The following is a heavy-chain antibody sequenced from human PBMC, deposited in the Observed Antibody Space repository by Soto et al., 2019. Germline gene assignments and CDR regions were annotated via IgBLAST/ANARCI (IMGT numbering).Heavy chain of an antibody. CDR3: VRENYYYGMDV. Sequence: PGGSLRLSCAVSGFDASVNVMTWVRQAPGKGLEWVSSINNAFNTFYADSVTGRFTISRDNSKNTLYLQMNSLRVEDTAMYYCVRENYYYGMDVWDQGTAVTVSS. CDR2: INNAFNT. V-gene: IGHV3-66*01. CDR1: GFDASVNV. J-gene: IGHJ6*02.